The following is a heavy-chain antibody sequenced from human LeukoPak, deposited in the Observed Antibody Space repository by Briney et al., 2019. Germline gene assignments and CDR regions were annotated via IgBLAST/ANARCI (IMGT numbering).Heavy chain of an antibody. V-gene: IGHV3-33*01. D-gene: IGHD6-19*01. CDR3: ARDQFSSGPSDY. Sequence: GGSLRLSCAASGFTFSTYGMHWVRQAPGKGLEWVAVIWYDGSNKYYADSVKGRFTISRDNSKNTLYLQMNSLRAEDTAVYYCARDQFSSGPSDYWGQGTLVTVSS. CDR1: GFTFSTYG. CDR2: IWYDGSNK. J-gene: IGHJ4*02.